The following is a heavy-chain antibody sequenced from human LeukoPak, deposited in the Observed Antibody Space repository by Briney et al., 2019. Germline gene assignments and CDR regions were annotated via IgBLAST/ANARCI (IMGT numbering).Heavy chain of an antibody. CDR2: ISSSSSTI. CDR1: GFTFSSYS. Sequence: GGSLRLSCAASGFTFSSYSMNWVRQAPGKGLEWVSYISSSSSTIYYADSVKGRFTISRDNAKNSLYLQMNSLRAEDTAVYYCARDSSCYYDSSGYIYWGQGTLVTVSS. D-gene: IGHD3-22*01. CDR3: ARDSSCYYDSSGYIY. J-gene: IGHJ4*02. V-gene: IGHV3-48*04.